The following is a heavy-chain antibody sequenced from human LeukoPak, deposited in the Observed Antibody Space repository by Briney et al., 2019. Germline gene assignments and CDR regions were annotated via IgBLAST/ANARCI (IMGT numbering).Heavy chain of an antibody. CDR3: ARVGGGIAAAGTEYFDY. CDR2: INHSGST. CDR1: GGSFSGYY. J-gene: IGHJ4*02. Sequence: SETLSLTCAVYGGSFSGYYWSWIRQPPGKGLEWIGEINHSGSTNYNPSLTSRVTISVDTSKNQFSLKMSSVTAADTAVYYCARVGGGIAAAGTEYFDYWGQGTLVTVSS. D-gene: IGHD6-13*01. V-gene: IGHV4-34*01.